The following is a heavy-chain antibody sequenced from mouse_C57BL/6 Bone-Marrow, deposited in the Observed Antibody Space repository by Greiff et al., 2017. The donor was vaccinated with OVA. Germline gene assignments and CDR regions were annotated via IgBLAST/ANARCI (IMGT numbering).Heavy chain of an antibody. J-gene: IGHJ2*01. Sequence: EVKVVESGGGLVKPGGSLKLSCAASGFTFSSYAMSWVRQTPEKRLEWVATISDGGSYTYYPDNVKGRFTISRDNAKNNLYLQMSHLKSEDTAVYYCARMDYYGSSFDYWGQGTTLTVSS. CDR2: ISDGGSYT. V-gene: IGHV5-4*03. CDR1: GFTFSSYA. D-gene: IGHD1-1*01. CDR3: ARMDYYGSSFDY.